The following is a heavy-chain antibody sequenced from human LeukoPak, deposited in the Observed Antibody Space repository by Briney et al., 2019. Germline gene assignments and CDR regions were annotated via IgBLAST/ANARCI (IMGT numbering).Heavy chain of an antibody. CDR3: ASGPVAGLDY. J-gene: IGHJ4*02. V-gene: IGHV3-23*01. CDR2: ISGSGGNT. D-gene: IGHD6-19*01. CDR1: GFTFSSYA. Sequence: PGGSLRLSCAASGFTFSSYAMSWVRQAPRKGLEWVSTISGSGGNTYYADSVKGRFTISRDNSKNTLYLQMNSLRAEDTAVYYCASGPVAGLDYWGQGTLVTVSS.